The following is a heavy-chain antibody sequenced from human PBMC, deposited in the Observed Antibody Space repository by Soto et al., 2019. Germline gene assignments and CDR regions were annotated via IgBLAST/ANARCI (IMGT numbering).Heavy chain of an antibody. V-gene: IGHV3-66*01. D-gene: IGHD2-15*01. CDR3: ARDDVHCSGGRCYGVPRDV. Sequence: DVQLVESGGGLVQPGGSLTLSCAGSGFTVTSKYMSWVRQAPGKGLEWVSLIQSGGSTFYADSVKGRFSISRDNSKNTVYLQMNSLRAEDTAVYYRARDDVHCSGGRCYGVPRDVWGKGTTVTVSS. CDR2: IQSGGST. CDR1: GFTVTSKY. J-gene: IGHJ6*04.